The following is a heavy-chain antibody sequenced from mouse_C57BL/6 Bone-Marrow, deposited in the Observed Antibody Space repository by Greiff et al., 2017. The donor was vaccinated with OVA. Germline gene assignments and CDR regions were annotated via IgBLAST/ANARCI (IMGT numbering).Heavy chain of an antibody. Sequence: QVQLQQSGPELVKPGASVKISCKASGYAFSTSWMTWLKQRPGRGLWWIGRIYPGVGDLNYNGKFKGKATLTADKSSSTAYMQLSSRTSEDSAVYFWARHEDGYYASYFDYWGQGTTLTVSS. D-gene: IGHD2-3*01. V-gene: IGHV1-82*01. CDR2: IYPGVGDL. CDR1: GYAFSTSW. J-gene: IGHJ2*01. CDR3: ARHEDGYYASYFDY.